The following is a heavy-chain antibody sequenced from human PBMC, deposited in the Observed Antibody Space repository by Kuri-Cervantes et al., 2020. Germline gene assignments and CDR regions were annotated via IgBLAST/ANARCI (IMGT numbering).Heavy chain of an antibody. D-gene: IGHD1-1*01. CDR3: AKSGRVVLELDY. CDR2: LNEDGSYI. J-gene: IGHJ4*02. CDR1: GFTLSRHW. Sequence: GESLKISCAASGFTLSRHWMHWVRQTPGKGLVWVSRLNEDGSYISQADSVKGRFTISRDNAKNSLYLQMNSLRVEDTALYYCAKSGRVVLELDYWGQGILVTVSS. V-gene: IGHV3-74*01.